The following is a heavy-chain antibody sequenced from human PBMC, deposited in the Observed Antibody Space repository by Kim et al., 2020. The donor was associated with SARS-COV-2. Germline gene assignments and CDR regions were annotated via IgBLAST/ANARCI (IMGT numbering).Heavy chain of an antibody. CDR3: ARGAHAGELLWFGEPLWSYCYGMDV. V-gene: IGHV1-8*01. J-gene: IGHJ6*02. D-gene: IGHD3-10*01. CDR2: MNPNSGNT. CDR1: GYTFTSYD. Sequence: ASVKVSCKASGYTFTSYDINWVRQATGQGLEWMGWMNPNSGNTGYAQKFQGRVTMTRNTSISTAYMELSSLRSEDTAVYYCARGAHAGELLWFGEPLWSYCYGMDVWGQGTTVTVSS.